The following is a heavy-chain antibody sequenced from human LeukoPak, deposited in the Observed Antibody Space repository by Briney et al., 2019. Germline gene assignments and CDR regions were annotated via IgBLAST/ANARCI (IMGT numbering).Heavy chain of an antibody. V-gene: IGHV1-18*01. CDR2: IGAYNGNT. J-gene: IGHJ6*03. CDR1: GYTFTSYG. D-gene: IGHD3-9*01. Sequence: ASVKVSCKASGYTFTSYGISWVREAPGQGLERVGWIGAYNGNTNYAQKLQGRVTMTTATSTSTAYMELRSLRSDDAAVYYCARDVYYDILTGDYYYYMDVWGKGTTVTVSS. CDR3: ARDVYYDILTGDYYYYMDV.